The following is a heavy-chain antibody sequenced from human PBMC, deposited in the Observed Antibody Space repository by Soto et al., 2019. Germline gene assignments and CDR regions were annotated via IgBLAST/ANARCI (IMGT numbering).Heavy chain of an antibody. J-gene: IGHJ4*02. D-gene: IGHD6-19*01. CDR3: ARDPYSSGWARFDY. CDR2: ISAYNGNT. Sequence: VKVSCKASGYTFTSYGISWVRQAPGQGLEWMGWISAYNGNTNYAQKLQGRVTMTTDTSTSTAYMELRSLRSDDTAVYYCARDPYSSGWARFDYWGQRTLVTVSS. CDR1: GYTFTSYG. V-gene: IGHV1-18*01.